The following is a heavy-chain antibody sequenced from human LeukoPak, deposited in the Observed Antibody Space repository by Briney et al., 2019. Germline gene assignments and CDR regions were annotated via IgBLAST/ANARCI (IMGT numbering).Heavy chain of an antibody. D-gene: IGHD6-13*01. CDR1: GGSISGSGYY. V-gene: IGHV4-39*07. CDR2: IYHSGST. J-gene: IGHJ6*03. CDR3: ARGGYSSSPSYYMDV. Sequence: SETLSLTCTVSGGSISGSGYYWVWIRQPPGKGLEYIGYIYHSGSTYYNPSLKSRVTISVDRSKNQFSLKLNSVTAADTAVYYCARGGYSSSPSYYMDVWGKGTTVTVSS.